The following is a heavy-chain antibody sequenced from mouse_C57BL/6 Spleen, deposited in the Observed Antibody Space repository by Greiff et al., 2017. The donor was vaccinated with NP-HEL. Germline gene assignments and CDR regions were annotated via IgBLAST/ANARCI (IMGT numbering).Heavy chain of an antibody. CDR1: GYAFSSYW. CDR3: ARRQVVATEYLDV. CDR2: IYPGDGDT. Sequence: VQLQQSGAELVKPGASVKISCKASGYAFSSYWMNWVKQRPGKGLEWIGQIYPGDGDTNYNGKFKGKATLTADKSSSTAYMQLSSLTSEDSAVYFWARRQVVATEYLDVLGKGTTVTDAS. V-gene: IGHV1-80*01. D-gene: IGHD1-1*01. J-gene: IGHJ1*03.